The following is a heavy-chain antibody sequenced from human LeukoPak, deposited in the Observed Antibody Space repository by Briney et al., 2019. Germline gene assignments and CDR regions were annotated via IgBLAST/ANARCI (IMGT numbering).Heavy chain of an antibody. CDR3: ARVRFGELLPEKY. CDR1: GYTFTSYA. Sequence: ASVKVSSKASGYTFTSYAMHWVRQAPGQRLGWMGWINAGNGNTKYSQKFQGRVTITRDTSASTAYMELSSLRSEDTAVYYCARVRFGELLPEKYWGQGTLVTVSS. V-gene: IGHV1-3*01. D-gene: IGHD3-10*01. J-gene: IGHJ4*02. CDR2: INAGNGNT.